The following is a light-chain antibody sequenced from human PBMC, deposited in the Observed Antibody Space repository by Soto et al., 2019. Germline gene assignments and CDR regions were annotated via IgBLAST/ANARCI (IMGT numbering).Light chain of an antibody. CDR1: QSVTSDY. CDR3: QHYGFSPPIT. V-gene: IGKV3-20*01. J-gene: IGKJ5*01. CDR2: GAS. Sequence: EVVMTQSPATLSVSPGERATLSCRASQSVTSDYLAWYQLKPGQAPRLLVYGASSRATGIPDRFSGSGSGTDFTLIISRLEPEDFAVYYCQHYGFSPPITFGQGTRLEIK.